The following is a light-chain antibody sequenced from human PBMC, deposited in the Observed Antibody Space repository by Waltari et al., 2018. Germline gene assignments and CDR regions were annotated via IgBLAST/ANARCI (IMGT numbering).Light chain of an antibody. Sequence: TCRARKSIGSSLQWYQQKQDQSPKLLIKYASQSISGVPSRFSGSGSGTDFTLTIKSLEAEDAATYYCHQSSSLPSTFGQGTKVEIK. CDR1: KSIGSS. V-gene: IGKV6-21*02. CDR2: YAS. J-gene: IGKJ1*01. CDR3: HQSSSLPST.